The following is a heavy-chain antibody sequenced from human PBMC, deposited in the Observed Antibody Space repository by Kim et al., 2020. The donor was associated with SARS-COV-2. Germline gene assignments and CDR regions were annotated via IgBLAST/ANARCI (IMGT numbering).Heavy chain of an antibody. J-gene: IGHJ4*02. Sequence: TYYADSVKGRFTISRDNSKNTLYLQMNSLRAEDTAVYYCAKGTLGHGFDYWGQGTLVTVSS. CDR2: T. CDR3: AKGTLGHGFDY. V-gene: IGHV3-23*01.